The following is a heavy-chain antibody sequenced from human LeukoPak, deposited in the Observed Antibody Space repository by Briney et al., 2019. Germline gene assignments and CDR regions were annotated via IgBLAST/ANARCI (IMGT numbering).Heavy chain of an antibody. J-gene: IGHJ5*02. V-gene: IGHV4-28*03. CDR1: GYSISSSNW. D-gene: IGHD3-10*01. CDR3: ARVERMVRGTWSRTGWFDP. CDR2: IYYSGST. Sequence: PSDTLSLTCAVSGYSISSSNWWGWIRQPPGKGLEWIGYIYYSGSTNYNPSLKSRVTMSVDTSKNQFSLKLSSVTAADTAVYYCARVERMVRGTWSRTGWFDPWGQGTLVTVSS.